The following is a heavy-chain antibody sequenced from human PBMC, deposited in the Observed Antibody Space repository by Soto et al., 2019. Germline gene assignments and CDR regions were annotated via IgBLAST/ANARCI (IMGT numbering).Heavy chain of an antibody. V-gene: IGHV4-39*01. J-gene: IGHJ5*02. D-gene: IGHD2-15*01. CDR1: GGSISSSRYY. Sequence: SETLSLTCTVSGGSISSSRYYCGWIRQPPGKGLEWIGSIYYSGSTYYNLSLKSRVTISVDTSKNQFSLKLSSVTAADTAVYYCARHSDCSGGSCYSEYFAVGNWFDPWGQGTLVTVSS. CDR3: ARHSDCSGGSCYSEYFAVGNWFDP. CDR2: IYYSGST.